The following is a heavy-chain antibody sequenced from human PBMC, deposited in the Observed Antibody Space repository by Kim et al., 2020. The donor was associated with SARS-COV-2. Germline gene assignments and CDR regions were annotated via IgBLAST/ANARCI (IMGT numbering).Heavy chain of an antibody. J-gene: IGHJ4*02. CDR3: ASSERVDVDTAMVVPPLYY. CDR1: GGSISSGGYY. Sequence: SETLSLTCTVSGGSISSGGYYWSWIRQHPGQGLEWIGYIYYSGSTYYNPSLKSRVTISGDTSKNQFSLKLSSVTAADTAVYYCASSERVDVDTAMVVPPLYYWGQGTLVTVSS. CDR2: IYYSGST. D-gene: IGHD5-18*01. V-gene: IGHV4-31*03.